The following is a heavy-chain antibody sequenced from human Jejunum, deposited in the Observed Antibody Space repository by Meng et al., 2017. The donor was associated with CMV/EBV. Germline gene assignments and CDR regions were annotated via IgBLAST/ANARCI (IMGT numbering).Heavy chain of an antibody. CDR2: IYSGGNR. Sequence: VATNYMSWVRQAPGKGLEWVSVIYSGGNRYYAESAKGRFTILRDAAKNTLELQMNSLRVEDTAVYYCASRSRVTMIRGDYYALDVWGHGTTVTVSS. V-gene: IGHV3-53*01. J-gene: IGHJ6*02. CDR3: ASRSRVTMIRGDYYALDV. CDR1: VATNY. D-gene: IGHD3-16*01.